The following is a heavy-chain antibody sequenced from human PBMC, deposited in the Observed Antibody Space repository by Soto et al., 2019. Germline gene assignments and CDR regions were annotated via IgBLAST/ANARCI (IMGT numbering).Heavy chain of an antibody. CDR2: IYPGDSDT. V-gene: IGHV5-51*01. Sequence: GESLKISCKGSGYSFTTYWMGWVRQMPGKGLEWMGIIYPGDSDTRYSPSFEGQVTMSVDKSISTAYLQWSSLKVSDTAVYYCARPYTYGWEFSVAFAIWGQGTMVRVS. CDR1: GYSFTTYW. CDR3: ARPYTYGWEFSVAFAI. D-gene: IGHD3-16*01. J-gene: IGHJ3*02.